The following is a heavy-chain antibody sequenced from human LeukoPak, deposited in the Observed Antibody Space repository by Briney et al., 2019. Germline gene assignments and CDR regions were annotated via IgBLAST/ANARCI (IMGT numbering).Heavy chain of an antibody. V-gene: IGHV1-24*01. CDR2: FDPEDGKT. J-gene: IGHJ5*02. CDR1: GYSLSELS. D-gene: IGHD3-22*01. CDR3: TTVRFEVDSSGYYHNYFDP. Sequence: ASVKVSCKVSGYSLSELSMHWVRQAPGKGLEWMGGFDPEDGKTINAQKFQGRLTMTEDTSTETAYMELSSLRSEDTAVYYCTTVRFEVDSSGYYHNYFDPWGQGTLVTVSS.